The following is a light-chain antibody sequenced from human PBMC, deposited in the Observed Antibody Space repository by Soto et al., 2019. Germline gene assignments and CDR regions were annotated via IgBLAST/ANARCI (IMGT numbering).Light chain of an antibody. CDR3: QSYDSDFVV. CDR1: SGSIANNY. CDR2: ENN. Sequence: LTQPHSVSESPGKTLSISCTRSSGSIANNYVQWYQQRPGSAPTTVIYENNQRLSGVPDRFYGSTDGSSNSASLTISGLQTEDDADYYCQSYDSDFVVFGGGTKVTVL. J-gene: IGLJ2*01. V-gene: IGLV6-57*04.